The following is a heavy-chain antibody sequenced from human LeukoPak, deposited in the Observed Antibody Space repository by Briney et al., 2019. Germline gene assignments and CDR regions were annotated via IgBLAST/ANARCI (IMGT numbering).Heavy chain of an antibody. CDR1: GTSISSSNSYR. V-gene: IGHV4-4*07. D-gene: IGHD1-26*01. J-gene: IGHJ4*02. CDR2: IFASGTT. CDR3: TRGTVETTAGFE. Sequence: SETLSLTCMVFGTSISSSNSYRWSWVRQPAGKGLEWIGRIFASGTTDYNPSLKSRVTMSVDTPNNQFSLGLTSVTAADTAVYYCTRGTVETTAGFEWGRGTLVTVSS.